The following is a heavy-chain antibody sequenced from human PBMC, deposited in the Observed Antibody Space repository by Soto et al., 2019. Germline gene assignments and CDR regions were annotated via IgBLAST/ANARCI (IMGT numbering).Heavy chain of an antibody. CDR2: ISSTAGITS. D-gene: IGHD3-10*01. CDR3: EKGVLSLPYGMDV. CDR1: GFTFNTYR. J-gene: IGHJ6*02. Sequence: PGGSLRLSCATSGFTFNTYRMTWVRQAPGKGLEWVSSISSTAGITSSYADAVKGRFAIYRDFSDNTVYLKMNNLRVDETAVYFCEKGVLSLPYGMDVWGQGTTVTVSS. V-gene: IGHV3-23*01.